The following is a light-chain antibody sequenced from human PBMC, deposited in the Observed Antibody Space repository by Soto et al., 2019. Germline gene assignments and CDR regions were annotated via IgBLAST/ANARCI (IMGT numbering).Light chain of an antibody. V-gene: IGLV1-51*01. CDR2: DDN. Sequence: QSVLTQPPSVSAAPGQKVTISCSGSSSNIGGNSVSWYQQLPGTAPKLLIYDDNKRPPGIPDRFSGSRSGTSATLGITGFQTGDETDYYCGSWDSSLSAYVFGTG. CDR1: SSNIGGNS. CDR3: GSWDSSLSAYV. J-gene: IGLJ1*01.